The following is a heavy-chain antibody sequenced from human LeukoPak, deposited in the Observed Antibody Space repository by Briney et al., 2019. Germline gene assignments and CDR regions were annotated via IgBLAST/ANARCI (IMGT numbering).Heavy chain of an antibody. CDR3: ARAGYYGDDAFDL. J-gene: IGHJ3*01. V-gene: IGHV3-7*01. Sequence: GGSLRLSCVASGFINGSYWMSWVRQAPGKGLEWVANIRQDGSEKYYVDSVKGRLTIPRDNAKNSLYLQMNNLTAADTAIYYCARAGYYGDDAFDLWGQGTRVTVSS. CDR1: GFINGSYW. CDR2: IRQDGSEK. D-gene: IGHD2/OR15-2a*01.